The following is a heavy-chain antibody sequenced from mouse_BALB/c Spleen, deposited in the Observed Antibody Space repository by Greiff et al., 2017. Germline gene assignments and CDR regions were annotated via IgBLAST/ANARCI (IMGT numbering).Heavy chain of an antibody. J-gene: IGHJ4*01. CDR2: IYPGSGNT. D-gene: IGHD2-4*01. CDR1: GYAFTNYW. CDR3: ARDDYDGVCAMDY. V-gene: IGHV1-63*01. Sequence: QVQLQQSGAELVRPGTSVKISCKASGYAFTNYWLGWVKQRPGHGLEWIGDIYPGSGNTYYNEKFKGKATLTADKSSSTAYMQLSSLTSEDSAVYFCARDDYDGVCAMDYWGQGTSVTVSS.